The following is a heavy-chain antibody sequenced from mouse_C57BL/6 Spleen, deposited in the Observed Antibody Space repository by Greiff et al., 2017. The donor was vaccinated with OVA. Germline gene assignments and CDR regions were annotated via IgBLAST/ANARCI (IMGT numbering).Heavy chain of an antibody. CDR3: ARSPLYYDYDGDYAMDY. D-gene: IGHD2-4*01. CDR1: GYSFTGYY. Sequence: EVQVVESGPELVKPGASVKISCKASGYSFTGYYMNWVKQSPEKSLEWIGEINPSTGGTTYNQKFKAKATLTVDKSSSTAYMQLKSLTSEDSAVYYCARSPLYYDYDGDYAMDYWGQGTSVTVSS. V-gene: IGHV1-42*01. J-gene: IGHJ4*01. CDR2: INPSTGGT.